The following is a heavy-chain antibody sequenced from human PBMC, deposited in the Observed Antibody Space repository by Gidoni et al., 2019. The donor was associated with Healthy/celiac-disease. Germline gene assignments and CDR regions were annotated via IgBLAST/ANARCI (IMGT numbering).Heavy chain of an antibody. J-gene: IGHJ4*02. D-gene: IGHD3-3*01. Sequence: QVQLVQSGAEVKKPGASVKVSCKASGYTFTSYGISWVRQAPGQGLEWMGWISAYNGNTNYAQKLQGRVTMTTDTSTSTAYMELRSLRSDDTAVYYCARGRESYYDFWSGYSFDYWGQGTLVTVSS. CDR1: GYTFTSYG. CDR2: ISAYNGNT. CDR3: ARGRESYYDFWSGYSFDY. V-gene: IGHV1-18*04.